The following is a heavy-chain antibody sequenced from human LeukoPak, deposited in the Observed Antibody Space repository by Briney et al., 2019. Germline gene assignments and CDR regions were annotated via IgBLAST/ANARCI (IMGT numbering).Heavy chain of an antibody. Sequence: GGSLRLSCAASGFTFSSYGMHWVRQAPGKGLEWVAFIRYDGSNKYYADSVKGRFTISRDNSKNTLYLQMNSLRAEDTAVYYCAKDLGAQRFTASFDYRGQGTLVTVSS. CDR1: GFTFSSYG. D-gene: IGHD3-10*01. V-gene: IGHV3-30*02. CDR3: AKDLGAQRFTASFDY. CDR2: IRYDGSNK. J-gene: IGHJ4*02.